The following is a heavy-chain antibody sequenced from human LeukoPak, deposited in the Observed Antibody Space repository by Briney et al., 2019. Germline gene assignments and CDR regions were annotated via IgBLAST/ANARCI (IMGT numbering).Heavy chain of an antibody. CDR1: GYTFTSYG. J-gene: IGHJ3*02. CDR2: ISAYNGNT. V-gene: IGHV1-18*01. Sequence: GASVKVSCKASGYTFTSYGISWVRQAPGQGLEWMGWISAYNGNTNYAQKLQGRVTMTTDTSTSTAYMELRSLRSDDTAVYYCARSTYYYDSSGYSKTDAFDIWGQGTMVTVSS. CDR3: ARSTYYYDSSGYSKTDAFDI. D-gene: IGHD3-22*01.